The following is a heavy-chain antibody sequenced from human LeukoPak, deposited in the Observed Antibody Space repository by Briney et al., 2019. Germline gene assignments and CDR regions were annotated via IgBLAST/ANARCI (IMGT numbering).Heavy chain of an antibody. D-gene: IGHD2-2*01. CDR2: ISANNGNT. CDR3: ARGPPRGSSTSRFDY. J-gene: IGHJ4*02. V-gene: IGHV1-18*01. CDR1: GYTFTTYG. Sequence: ASVKVSCKASGYTFTTYGISWVRQAPGQGLEWMGWISANNGNTIYSQKLQGRVTMTPDTSTNTAYMELRSLRSDDTAVYYCARGPPRGSSTSRFDYWGQGTLVTVSS.